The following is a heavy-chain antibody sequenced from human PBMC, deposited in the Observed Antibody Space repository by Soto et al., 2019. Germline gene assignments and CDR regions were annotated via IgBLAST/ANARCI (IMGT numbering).Heavy chain of an antibody. D-gene: IGHD3-16*01. CDR3: AHSPWGAAPDY. CDR1: GFALSARGVG. CDR2: IYWNDDK. V-gene: IGHV2-5*01. Sequence: QITLKESGPTLVKPTQTLTLTCTVSGFALSARGVGVGWIRQPPGKALEWLAIIYWNDDKRYSPSLKSRLTITKDTSKNQVVLTMTNMDPVDTAKYYCAHSPWGAAPDYWGQGTLVTVSS. J-gene: IGHJ4*02.